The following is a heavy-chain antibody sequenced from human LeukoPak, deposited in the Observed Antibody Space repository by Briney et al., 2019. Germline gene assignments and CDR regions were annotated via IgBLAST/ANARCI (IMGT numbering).Heavy chain of an antibody. Sequence: PSETLSLTCAVYGGSFSDYYWVWIRQPPGKGLEWIGEINHSGSTSYNPSLKSQATISVDTSKNQFSLKLSSVTSADTAVYYCANYRGYFDLWGRGTLVTVSS. CDR3: ANYRGYFDL. V-gene: IGHV4-34*01. D-gene: IGHD4-23*01. J-gene: IGHJ2*01. CDR1: GGSFSDYY. CDR2: INHSGST.